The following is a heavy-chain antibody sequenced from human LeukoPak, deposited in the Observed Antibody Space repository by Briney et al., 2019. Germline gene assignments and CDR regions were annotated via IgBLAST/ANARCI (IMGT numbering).Heavy chain of an antibody. D-gene: IGHD3-22*01. CDR3: ARAPLSPYHYDPQRPKGYFDY. CDR1: GFTVSSNY. J-gene: IGHJ4*02. CDR2: IYSGGNT. V-gene: IGHV3-66*01. Sequence: GGSLRLSCAASGFTVSSNYMNWVRQAPGKGLEWVSVIYSGGNTYHADSVKGGFTISRDSSKNTVYLQMNSLRAEDTAVYYCARAPLSPYHYDPQRPKGYFDYWGQGTLVTVSS.